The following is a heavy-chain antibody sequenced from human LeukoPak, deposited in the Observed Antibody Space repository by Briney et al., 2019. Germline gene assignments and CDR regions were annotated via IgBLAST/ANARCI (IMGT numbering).Heavy chain of an antibody. CDR1: GFTFSNYA. J-gene: IGHJ6*03. D-gene: IGHD2-15*01. CDR2: MSGSGGNT. V-gene: IGHV3-21*01. Sequence: GGSLRLSCAASGFTFSNYAMNWVRQAPGKGLEWVSAMSGSGGNTYYADSVKGRFTISRDNAKNSLYLQMNSLRAEDTAVYYCARDEGLPPYYYYYMDVWGKGTTVTVSS. CDR3: ARDEGLPPYYYYYMDV.